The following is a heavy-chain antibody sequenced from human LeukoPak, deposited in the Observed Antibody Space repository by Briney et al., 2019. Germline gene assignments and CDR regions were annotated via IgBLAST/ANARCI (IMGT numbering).Heavy chain of an antibody. D-gene: IGHD6-13*01. V-gene: IGHV3-9*01. J-gene: IGHJ4*02. CDR2: ISWNSGSI. CDR3: TLAAAGTF. Sequence: SGRSLRLSCAASGFIFDDYAMHWVRHAPGKGLEWVSGISWNSGSIGYADSVKGRFTISRDNAKNSLYLQMNSLRAEDTALYYCTLAAAGTFWGQGTLVTVSS. CDR1: GFIFDDYA.